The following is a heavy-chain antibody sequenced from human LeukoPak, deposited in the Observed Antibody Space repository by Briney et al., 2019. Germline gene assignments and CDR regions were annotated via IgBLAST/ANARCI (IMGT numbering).Heavy chain of an antibody. Sequence: PGGSLRLSCEASGFTFSDYSMNWVRQAPGKGLQWVSYISSTSNGISYADSLKGRFTISRDNAKNSLFLQMNSLRDEDTALYYCARGVNAFDIWGQGTMVTVSS. CDR2: ISSTSNGI. D-gene: IGHD3-22*01. J-gene: IGHJ3*02. CDR1: GFTFSDYS. V-gene: IGHV3-48*02. CDR3: ARGVNAFDI.